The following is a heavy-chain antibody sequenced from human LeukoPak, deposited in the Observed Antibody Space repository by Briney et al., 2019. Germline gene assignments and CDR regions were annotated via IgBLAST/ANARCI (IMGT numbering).Heavy chain of an antibody. Sequence: PGGSLRLSCAVSGLTFSSYVMSWVRQAPGKGLEWVSGISGSGGSTYYADSVKGRFTISRDNSKTTLYMQMNSLRAEDMAVYYCAKDRSPYSSSLYFDYWGQGTLVTVSS. D-gene: IGHD6-13*01. V-gene: IGHV3-23*01. CDR2: ISGSGGST. CDR1: GLTFSSYV. CDR3: AKDRSPYSSSLYFDY. J-gene: IGHJ4*02.